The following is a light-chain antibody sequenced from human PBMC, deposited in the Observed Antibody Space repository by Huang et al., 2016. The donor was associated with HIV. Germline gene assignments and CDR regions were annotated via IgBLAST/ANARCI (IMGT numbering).Light chain of an antibody. J-gene: IGKJ2*03. V-gene: IGKV3-15*01. CDR2: YAS. CDR1: QSVSNK. CDR3: QQYNNWPRES. Sequence: IVMTQSPATMSVSPGQSVTLSCRASQSVSNKVAWYQQKPGQAPRFLICYASKRAINTPARFRGSGSGTEFTLTINSLQSEDFAVYHCQQYNNWPRESFGQGTKLEIK.